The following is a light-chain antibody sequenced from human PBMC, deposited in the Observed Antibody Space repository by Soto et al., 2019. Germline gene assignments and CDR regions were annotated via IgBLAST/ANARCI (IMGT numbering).Light chain of an antibody. J-gene: IGKJ5*01. CDR3: QQRSNWPSIS. V-gene: IGKV3-11*01. Sequence: EIVLTQSPATLSLSPGERATLSCRASQSVSSYLAWYQQKPGQAPRLLIYSASNRATGIPARFSGSGSGTDFTLSISSLEPADFAVYYCQQRSNWPSISFGQGTRLEIK. CDR2: SAS. CDR1: QSVSSY.